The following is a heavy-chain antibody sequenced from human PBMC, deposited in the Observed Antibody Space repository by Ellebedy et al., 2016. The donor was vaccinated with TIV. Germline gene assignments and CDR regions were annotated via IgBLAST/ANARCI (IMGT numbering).Heavy chain of an antibody. J-gene: IGHJ6*02. CDR3: AKAIVGSTFHAMDV. Sequence: GGSLRLXXAASEFTSSTYAMTWVRQAPGKGLEWVSTVSGRNDITYYADSVKGRFTISRDNSKNTLYLQMNSLRVEDTATYYCAKAIVGSTFHAMDVWGQGTTVSVSS. CDR2: VSGRNDIT. V-gene: IGHV3-23*01. CDR1: EFTSSTYA. D-gene: IGHD1-26*01.